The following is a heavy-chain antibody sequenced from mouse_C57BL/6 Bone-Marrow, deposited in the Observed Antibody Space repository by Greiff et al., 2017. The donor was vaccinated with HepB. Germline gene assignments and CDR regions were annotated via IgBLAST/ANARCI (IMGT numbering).Heavy chain of an antibody. Sequence: VQLQQSGPGLVQPSQSLSITCTVSGFSLTSYGVHWVRQSPGKGLEWLGVIWSGGSTDYNAAFISRLSISKDNSKSQVFFKMNSLQADDTAIYYCARMGYYGSSDYFDYWGQGTTLTVSS. CDR3: ARMGYYGSSDYFDY. J-gene: IGHJ2*01. V-gene: IGHV2-2*01. D-gene: IGHD1-1*01. CDR1: GFSLTSYG. CDR2: IWSGGST.